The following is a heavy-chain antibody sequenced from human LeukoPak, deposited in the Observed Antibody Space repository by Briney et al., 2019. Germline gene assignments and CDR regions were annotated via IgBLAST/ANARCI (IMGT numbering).Heavy chain of an antibody. Sequence: SETLSLTCTVSGGSISSYYWSWIRQPPGKGLEWIGYIYYSGSTNYNPSLKSRVTISVDTSKNQFSLKLSSVTAADTAVYYCARGEGATTFDYWGQGTLVTVSS. CDR1: GGSISSYY. CDR3: ARGEGATTFDY. CDR2: IYYSGST. D-gene: IGHD1-26*01. V-gene: IGHV4-59*01. J-gene: IGHJ4*02.